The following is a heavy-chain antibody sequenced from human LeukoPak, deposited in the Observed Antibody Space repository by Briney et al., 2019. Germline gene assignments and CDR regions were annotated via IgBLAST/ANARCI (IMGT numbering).Heavy chain of an antibody. V-gene: IGHV1-69*06. J-gene: IGHJ4*02. CDR2: IIPIFGTA. Sequence: ASVKVSCKASGGTSSSYATSWVRQAPGQGLEWMGGIIPIFGTANYAQKFQGRVTITADKSTSTAYMELSSLRSEDTAVYYCARFSGRLLWFGELSYWGQGTLVTVSS. D-gene: IGHD3-10*01. CDR3: ARFSGRLLWFGELSY. CDR1: GGTSSSYA.